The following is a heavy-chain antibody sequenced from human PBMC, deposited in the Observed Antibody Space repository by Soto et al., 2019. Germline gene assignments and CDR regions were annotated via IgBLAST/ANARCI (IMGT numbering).Heavy chain of an antibody. CDR1: GFIFSSYG. V-gene: IGHV3-30*18. CDR2: ISYDGSNK. Sequence: VGSLRLSCAASGFIFSSYGMHWVRQAPGKGLEWVAFISYDGSNKYYADSVKGRFTISRDNSKNTLYLQMNSLRGEDTAVFYCAKGGSYAATTDSWGQGTLVTVSS. CDR3: AKGGSYAATTDS. J-gene: IGHJ4*02. D-gene: IGHD1-26*01.